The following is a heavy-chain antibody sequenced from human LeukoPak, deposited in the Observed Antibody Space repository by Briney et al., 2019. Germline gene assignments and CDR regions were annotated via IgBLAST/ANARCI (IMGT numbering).Heavy chain of an antibody. CDR1: GGSISSYY. CDR2: IYCSGST. J-gene: IGHJ4*02. D-gene: IGHD6-13*01. CDR3: ATGSAAGRYFDY. V-gene: IGHV4-59*08. Sequence: PSETLSLTCTVSGGSISSYYWSWIRQPPGKGLEWIGYIYCSGSTNYNPSLKSRVTISVDTSKNQFSLKLSSVTAADTAVYYCATGSAAGRYFDYWGQGTLVTVSS.